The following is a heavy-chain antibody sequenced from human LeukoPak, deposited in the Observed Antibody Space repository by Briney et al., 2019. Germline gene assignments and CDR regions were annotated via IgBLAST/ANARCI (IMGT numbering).Heavy chain of an antibody. CDR2: IWYDGSNK. CDR1: GFTFSSYG. CDR3: ARDRPDSSGYIFDY. J-gene: IGHJ4*02. D-gene: IGHD3-22*01. V-gene: IGHV3-33*01. Sequence: GGSLRLSCATSGFTFSSYGMHWVRQAPGKGLEWVAVIWYDGSNKYYADSVKGQFTISRDNSKNTLYLQMNSLRAEDTAVYYCARDRPDSSGYIFDYWGQGTLVTVSS.